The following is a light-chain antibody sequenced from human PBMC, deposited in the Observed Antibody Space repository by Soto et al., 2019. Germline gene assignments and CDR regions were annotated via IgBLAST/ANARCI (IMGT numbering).Light chain of an antibody. J-gene: IGKJ5*01. CDR2: DAS. CDR1: QDIRKY. CDR3: QQYANHLLI. Sequence: IQMTKYPTSLYAAEGDRVSITCQATQDIRKYLNWYQQKPGKAPKLLIYDASSLETGVPSRFSGSGSGIHFTLTFCSLQPEDCVTYCCQQYANHLLIFGHGRRLEVK. V-gene: IGKV1-33*01.